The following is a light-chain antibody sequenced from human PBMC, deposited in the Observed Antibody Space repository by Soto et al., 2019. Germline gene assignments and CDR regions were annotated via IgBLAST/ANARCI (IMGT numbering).Light chain of an antibody. V-gene: IGLV4-69*01. J-gene: IGLJ2*01. CDR1: SVHSSYA. CDR2: LNSDGSH. CDR3: QTWGTGIHVV. Sequence: QLVLTQSPSASASLGASFKLTCTLSSVHSSYAIAWHQQQPEKGPRYLMKLNSDGSHSKGDGIPDRFSGSSSGAERYLTISSLQSEDEADYYCQTWGTGIHVVFGGGTKLTVL.